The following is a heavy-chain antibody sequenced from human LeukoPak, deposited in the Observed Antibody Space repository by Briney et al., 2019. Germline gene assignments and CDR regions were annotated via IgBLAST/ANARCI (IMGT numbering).Heavy chain of an antibody. V-gene: IGHV3-48*02. CDR1: GFTFSSYS. D-gene: IGHD2-15*01. CDR2: SRSCRSTI. Sequence: AGGSLRLSCAASGFTFSSYSMNWVRQAPGKGLEWVSYSRSCRSTIYYADSVKGRFTISRDNAKNSLYLQMNSLRDEDTAVYYCARIRGYCSGGSCPWGYFDYWGQGTLVTVSS. J-gene: IGHJ4*02. CDR3: ARIRGYCSGGSCPWGYFDY.